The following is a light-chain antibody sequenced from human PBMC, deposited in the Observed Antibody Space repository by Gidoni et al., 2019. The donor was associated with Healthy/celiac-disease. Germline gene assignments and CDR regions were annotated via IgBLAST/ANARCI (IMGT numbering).Light chain of an antibody. CDR3: QQYNSYST. J-gene: IGKJ3*01. CDR2: KAS. CDR1: QCISSW. V-gene: IGKV1-5*03. Sequence: DIQMTQSPSTLSASVGDRVTITCRASQCISSWLAWYQQKPGKAPKLLIYKASSLESGGPSRFSGSGSGTEFTLTISSLQPDDFATYYCQQYNSYSTCGPGTKVEIK.